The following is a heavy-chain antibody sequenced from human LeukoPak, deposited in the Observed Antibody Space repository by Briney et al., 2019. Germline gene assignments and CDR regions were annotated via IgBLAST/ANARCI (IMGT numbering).Heavy chain of an antibody. Sequence: ASVKVSCKASGYTFIGYYMHWVRQAPGQGLEWMGWINPNSGGTNYAQKFQGRVTMTRDASISTAHMELSRLRSDDTAVYYCARDLGYRGGWFDPWGQGTLVTVSS. D-gene: IGHD1-26*01. CDR2: INPNSGGT. V-gene: IGHV1-2*02. J-gene: IGHJ5*02. CDR3: ARDLGYRGGWFDP. CDR1: GYTFIGYY.